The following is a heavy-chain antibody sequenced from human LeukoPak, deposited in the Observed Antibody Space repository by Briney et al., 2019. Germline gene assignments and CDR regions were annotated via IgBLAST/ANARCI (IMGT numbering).Heavy chain of an antibody. V-gene: IGHV1-18*01. CDR3: ERVSCTGGVCYTPGIDC. J-gene: IGHJ4*02. D-gene: IGHD2-8*02. CDR2: ISANNGNT. CDR1: VXXXTSYG. Sequence: ASVRVSXKASVXXXTSYGIXWVRQAPGQGLEWMGWISANNGNTNYARNLQGRVNMTTATSTSTAYMELRSMRPDDTAVYYCERVSCTGGVCYTPGIDCWGQGTLVTVSS.